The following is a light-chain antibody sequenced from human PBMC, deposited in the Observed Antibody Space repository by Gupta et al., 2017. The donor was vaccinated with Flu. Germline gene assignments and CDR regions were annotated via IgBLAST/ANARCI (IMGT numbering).Light chain of an antibody. CDR2: GAS. V-gene: IGKV3-20*01. CDR3: QQYGSSPRT. J-gene: IGKJ5*01. CDR1: QSVSSSY. Sequence: GTRSVSPGERATLSCRASQSVSSSYLAWYQQKPGQAPRLLIYGASSRATGIPDRFSGSGSGTDFTLTISRLEPEDFAVYYCQQYGSSPRTFGQGTRLEMK.